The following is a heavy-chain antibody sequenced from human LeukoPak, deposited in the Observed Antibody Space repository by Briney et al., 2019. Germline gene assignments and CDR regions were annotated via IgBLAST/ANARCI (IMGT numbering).Heavy chain of an antibody. CDR2: INPNSGGT. CDR3: ARDRAYYDSSGPLDY. D-gene: IGHD3-22*01. J-gene: IGHJ4*02. Sequence: ASVKVSCKASGYSFTGYYMYWVRQAPGQGLEWMGWINPNSGGTNYAQKFQGRVTMTRDTSISTAYMELSRLRSDDTAVYYCARDRAYYDSSGPLDYWGQGTLVTVSS. CDR1: GYSFTGYY. V-gene: IGHV1-2*02.